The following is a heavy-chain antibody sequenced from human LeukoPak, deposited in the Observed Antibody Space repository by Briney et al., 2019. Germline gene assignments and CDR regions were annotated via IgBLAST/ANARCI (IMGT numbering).Heavy chain of an antibody. Sequence: PGGSLRLSCAASGFTFSSYWMSWVRQAPGKGLEWVANIKQDGSEKYYVDSVKGRFTISRDNAKNSLYLQMNSLRAEDTAAYYCARVRWLRTMSYFDYWGQGTLVTVSS. CDR2: IKQDGSEK. CDR3: ARVRWLRTMSYFDY. J-gene: IGHJ4*02. V-gene: IGHV3-7*01. D-gene: IGHD5-12*01. CDR1: GFTFSSYW.